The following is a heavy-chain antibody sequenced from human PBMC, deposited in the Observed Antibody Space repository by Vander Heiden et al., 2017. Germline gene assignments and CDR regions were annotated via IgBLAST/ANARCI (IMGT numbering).Heavy chain of an antibody. J-gene: IGHJ6*02. D-gene: IGHD4-4*01. CDR3: AKDLSNYFYYYYGMDV. V-gene: IGHV3-30*18. Sequence: QVQLVEAGGGVVQPGRSLRLSCAASGFTFSSDGMHWVRQVPGKGLEWVAVISYDGSNKYYADSGKGRFTISRDNSKNTLYLQMNSLRAEDTAVYYCAKDLSNYFYYYYGMDVWGQGTTVTVSS. CDR2: ISYDGSNK. CDR1: GFTFSSDG.